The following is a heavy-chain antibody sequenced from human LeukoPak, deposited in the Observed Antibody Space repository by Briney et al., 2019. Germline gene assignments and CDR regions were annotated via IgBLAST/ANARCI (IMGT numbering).Heavy chain of an antibody. D-gene: IGHD2-21*02. CDR1: GFTFSSYW. Sequence: GGSLRLSCAASGFTFSSYWMHWVRQAPGKGLVWVSRINSDGSTTNYADSVKSRFTISRDNAKNTLYLQMNGLRAEDTAVYYGARAVTPSVRSTGYWGQGTLVTVSS. J-gene: IGHJ4*02. V-gene: IGHV3-74*01. CDR3: ARAVTPSVRSTGY. CDR2: INSDGSTT.